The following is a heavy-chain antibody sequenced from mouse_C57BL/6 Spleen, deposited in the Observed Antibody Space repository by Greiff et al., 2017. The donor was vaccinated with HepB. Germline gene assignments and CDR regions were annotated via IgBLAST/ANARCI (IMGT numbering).Heavy chain of an antibody. CDR3: AREGGDYFHYFDY. Sequence: EVKVVESGGGLVKPGGSLKLSCAASGFTFSSYAMSWVRQTPEKRLEWVATISDGGSYTYYPDNVKGRFTISRDNAKNNLYLQLSHLKSEDTAMYYCAREGGDYFHYFDYWGQGTTLTVSS. D-gene: IGHD2-13*01. V-gene: IGHV5-4*01. CDR1: GFTFSSYA. J-gene: IGHJ2*01. CDR2: ISDGGSYT.